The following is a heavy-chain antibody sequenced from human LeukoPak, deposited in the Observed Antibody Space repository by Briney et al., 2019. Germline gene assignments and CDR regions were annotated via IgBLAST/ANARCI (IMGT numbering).Heavy chain of an antibody. V-gene: IGHV3-48*04. CDR3: ARNRLTAGLGD. J-gene: IGHJ4*02. D-gene: IGHD1-14*01. Sequence: GGSLRLSCAASGFTFSGYSMNWIRQAPGKGLEWLSYITGRSSPIYYADSVRGRFTMSRDNAKNSLFLQMNSLRAEDTAVYYCARNRLTAGLGDWGQGTLVTVSS. CDR2: ITGRSSPI. CDR1: GFTFSGYS.